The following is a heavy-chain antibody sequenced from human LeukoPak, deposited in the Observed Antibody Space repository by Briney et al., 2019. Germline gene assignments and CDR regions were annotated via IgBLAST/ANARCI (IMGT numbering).Heavy chain of an antibody. CDR1: GYTFTDYY. CDR3: ARVGPYGRPRYYFDY. D-gene: IGHD2-8*01. CDR2: INSHSGGT. Sequence: ASVKVSCKTSGYTFTDYYMHWVRQAPGQGLEWMGWINSHSGGTNYAQKFQGRVTMTRDTSISTAYMELSRLRSDDTAVYYCARVGPYGRPRYYFDYWGQGTLVTVSS. V-gene: IGHV1-2*02. J-gene: IGHJ4*02.